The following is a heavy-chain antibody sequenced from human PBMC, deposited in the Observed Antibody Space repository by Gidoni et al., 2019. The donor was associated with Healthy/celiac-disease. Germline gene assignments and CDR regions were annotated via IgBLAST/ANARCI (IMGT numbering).Heavy chain of an antibody. CDR3: ARWAGDDSSGYADY. CDR2: IYYSGST. D-gene: IGHD3-22*01. Sequence: QVQLQESGPGLVKPSETLSLTCTASGGSISSYYWSWIRQPPGKGLEWIGYIYYSGSTNYNPSLKSRVTISVDTSKNQFSLKLSSVTAADTAVYYCARWAGDDSSGYADYWGQGTLVTVSS. V-gene: IGHV4-59*01. CDR1: GGSISSYY. J-gene: IGHJ4*02.